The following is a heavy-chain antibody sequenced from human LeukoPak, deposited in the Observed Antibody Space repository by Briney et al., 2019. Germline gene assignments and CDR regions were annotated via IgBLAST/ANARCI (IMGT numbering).Heavy chain of an antibody. J-gene: IGHJ3*02. CDR3: ARGVYSSSYAAFDI. Sequence: SETLSLTCAVYGGSFSGYYWSWIRQPPGKGLEWIGEINHSGSTNYNPSLKSRVTISVDTSKNQFSLKLSSVTAADTAVYYCARGVYSSSYAAFDIWGQGTMVTVSS. CDR1: GGSFSGYY. V-gene: IGHV4-34*01. CDR2: INHSGST. D-gene: IGHD3-16*01.